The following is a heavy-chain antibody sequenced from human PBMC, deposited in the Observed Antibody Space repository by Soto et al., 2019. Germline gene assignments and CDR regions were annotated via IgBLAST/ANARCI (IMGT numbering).Heavy chain of an antibody. Sequence: LSLTCAVSGGSISSGGYSWNWIRQPPGKGLEWIGYIYHSGSTYYNPSLKSRVTISVDRSKNQFSLKLSSVTAADTAVYYCARARYSYADFDYWGQGTLVTVSS. J-gene: IGHJ4*02. V-gene: IGHV4-30-2*01. CDR2: IYHSGST. CDR1: GGSISSGGYS. CDR3: ARARYSYADFDY. D-gene: IGHD5-18*01.